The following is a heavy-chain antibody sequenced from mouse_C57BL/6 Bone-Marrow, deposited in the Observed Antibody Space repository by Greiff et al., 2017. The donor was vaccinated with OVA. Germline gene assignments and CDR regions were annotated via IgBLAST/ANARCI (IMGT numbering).Heavy chain of an antibody. CDR2: IYPGNSDT. V-gene: IGHV1-5*01. CDR1: GYTFTSYW. J-gene: IGHJ1*03. Sequence: EVQLQQSGTVLARPGASVKMSCKTSGYTFTSYWMHWVKQRPGQGLEWIGAIYPGNSDTSYNQKFKGKAKLTAVTSASTAYMELSSLTNEDSAVYYCTRSISSYLYWYFDVWGTGTTVTVSS. D-gene: IGHD1-1*01. CDR3: TRSISSYLYWYFDV.